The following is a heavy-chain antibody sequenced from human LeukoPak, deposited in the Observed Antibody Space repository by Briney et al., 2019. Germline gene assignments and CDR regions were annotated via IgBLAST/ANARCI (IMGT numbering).Heavy chain of an antibody. CDR2: IKQDGSEK. CDR3: ARDLDSYGWFDY. CDR1: GFTFSTYW. V-gene: IGHV3-7*01. Sequence: QPGGSLRLSXAASGFTFSTYWMNWVCQAPGKGLEWVANIKQDGSEKNYVDSVKGRFTISRDNAKNSLYLQMNSLRVEDTAVYYCARDLDSYGWFDYWGQGTLVTVSS. J-gene: IGHJ4*02. D-gene: IGHD5-18*01.